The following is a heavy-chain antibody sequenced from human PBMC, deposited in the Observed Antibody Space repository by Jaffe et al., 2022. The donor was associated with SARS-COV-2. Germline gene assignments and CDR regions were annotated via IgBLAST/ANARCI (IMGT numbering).Heavy chain of an antibody. J-gene: IGHJ5*02. Sequence: QVQLQESGPGLVKPSETLSLTCTVSGGSISTTNYYWGWIRQPPGKGLEWIGSIYYSGSAYYNPSLKSRVSIAVDTSKNQFSLKLSSVTAADTAVYYCARFDLVVPAVPFDPWGQGTLVTVSS. D-gene: IGHD2-2*01. CDR3: ARFDLVVPAVPFDP. CDR2: IYYSGSA. CDR1: GGSISTTNYY. V-gene: IGHV4-39*01.